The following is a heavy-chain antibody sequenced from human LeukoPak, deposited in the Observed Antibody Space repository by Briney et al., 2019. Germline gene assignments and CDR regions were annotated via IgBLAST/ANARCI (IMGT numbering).Heavy chain of an antibody. J-gene: IGHJ4*02. V-gene: IGHV3-21*01. CDR1: GFAFSRST. D-gene: IGHD6-19*01. CDR3: AGQSQWLVN. Sequence: PGGSLRLSCVGSGFAFSRSTMHWVRLAPGKRLEWVSSLTSSGRSISYGASVRGRFTVSRDNANNSFLLQMNNLRAEDTAVYYCAGQSQWLVNWGQGTLVTVSS. CDR2: LTSSGRSI.